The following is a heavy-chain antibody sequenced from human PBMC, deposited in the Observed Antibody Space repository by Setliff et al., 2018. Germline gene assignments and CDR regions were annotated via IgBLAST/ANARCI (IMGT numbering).Heavy chain of an antibody. D-gene: IGHD6-19*01. CDR1: GFTFSTYR. CDR2: IWDDGVKK. CDR3: ATSDWYAAFDH. V-gene: IGHV3-33*08. Sequence: GGSLRLSCAASGFTFSTYRMHWVRQAPGKGLEWVAVIWDDGVKKYHADSVKGQFTISRDNSKNTLYLQMNSLSAEDAAVYYCATSDWYAAFDHWGQGNLVTVSS. J-gene: IGHJ4*02.